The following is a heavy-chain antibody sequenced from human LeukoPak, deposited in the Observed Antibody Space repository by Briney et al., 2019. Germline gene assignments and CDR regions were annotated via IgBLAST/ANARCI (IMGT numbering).Heavy chain of an antibody. D-gene: IGHD3-3*01. CDR1: GGSFSGYY. CDR3: ASTGSYDFWSGYYFGRKATNYYYGMDV. V-gene: IGHV4-34*01. CDR2: INHSGST. Sequence: KTSETLSLTCAVYGGSFSGYYWSWIRQPPGKGLEWIGKINHSGSTNYNPSLKSRVTISVDTSKNQFSLKLSSVTAADTAVYYCASTGSYDFWSGYYFGRKATNYYYGMDVWGQGTTVTVSS. J-gene: IGHJ6*02.